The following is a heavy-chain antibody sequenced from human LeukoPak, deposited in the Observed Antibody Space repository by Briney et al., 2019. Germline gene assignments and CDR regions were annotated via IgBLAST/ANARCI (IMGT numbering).Heavy chain of an antibody. Sequence: GGSLRLSCAASGFTFSSYAMSWVRQAPGKGLEWVSDINGSGGTTYYADSVKGRFTISRDNSKNTLFLQMNSLRAEDTAVYYCAKKYSTGLDPWGQGTLVTVSS. V-gene: IGHV3-23*01. J-gene: IGHJ5*02. D-gene: IGHD2/OR15-2a*01. CDR3: AKKYSTGLDP. CDR2: INGSGGTT. CDR1: GFTFSSYA.